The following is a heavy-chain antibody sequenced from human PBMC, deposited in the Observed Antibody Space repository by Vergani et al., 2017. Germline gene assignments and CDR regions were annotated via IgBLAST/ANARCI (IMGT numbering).Heavy chain of an antibody. CDR1: GFTVSSNY. CDR2: IYSGGST. CDR3: ARTGSIAAAESGFDY. D-gene: IGHD6-13*01. Sequence: EVQLVESGGGLIQPGGSLRLSCAASGFTVSSNYMSWVRQAPGKGLEWVSVIYSGGSTYYADSVKGRFTISSDNSKNTLYLQMNSLRAEDTAVYYCARTGSIAAAESGFDYWGQGTLVTVSS. J-gene: IGHJ4*02. V-gene: IGHV3-53*01.